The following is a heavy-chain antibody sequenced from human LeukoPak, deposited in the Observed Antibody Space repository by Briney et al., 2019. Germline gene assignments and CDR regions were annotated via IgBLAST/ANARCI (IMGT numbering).Heavy chain of an antibody. CDR1: GFTFSSYG. Sequence: GGSLRLSCAASGFTFSSYGMHWVRQAPGKGLEWVAVIWYDGSNKYYADSVKGRFTISRDNSKNTLYLQMNSLRAEDTAVYYCARESHYDSSASVRYWGQGTLVTVSS. V-gene: IGHV3-33*01. CDR2: IWYDGSNK. D-gene: IGHD3-22*01. CDR3: ARESHYDSSASVRY. J-gene: IGHJ4*02.